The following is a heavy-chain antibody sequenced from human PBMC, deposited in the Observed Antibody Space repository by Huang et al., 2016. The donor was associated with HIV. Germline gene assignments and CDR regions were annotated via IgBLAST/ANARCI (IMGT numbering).Heavy chain of an antibody. Sequence: QVQLQQWGAGLLKPSETLSLTCAVYGESFSGYYWTWIRQPPGKGLEWIGELNHRGGTNYHPPLKNRVTMSVDTSKNQFALELRSVTAADTAVYYCARGSARYYYDSSGYRRSPSFDYWGQGTLVTVSS. J-gene: IGHJ4*02. V-gene: IGHV4-34*01. CDR3: ARGSARYYYDSSGYRRSPSFDY. D-gene: IGHD3-22*01. CDR2: LNHRGGT. CDR1: GESFSGYY.